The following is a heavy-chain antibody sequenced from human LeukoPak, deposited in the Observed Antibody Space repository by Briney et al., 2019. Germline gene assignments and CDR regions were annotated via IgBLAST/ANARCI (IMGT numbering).Heavy chain of an antibody. CDR1: GFTFSSYA. V-gene: IGHV3-23*01. CDR3: ACPPGCSYGWLRVDDAFDI. Sequence: GGSLRLSCAASGFTFSSYAMSWVRQAPGKGLEWVSAISGSGGSTYYADSVKGRFTISRDNSKNTLYLQMNSLRAEDTAVYYCACPPGCSYGWLRVDDAFDIWGQGTMVTVSS. CDR2: ISGSGGST. J-gene: IGHJ3*02. D-gene: IGHD5-18*01.